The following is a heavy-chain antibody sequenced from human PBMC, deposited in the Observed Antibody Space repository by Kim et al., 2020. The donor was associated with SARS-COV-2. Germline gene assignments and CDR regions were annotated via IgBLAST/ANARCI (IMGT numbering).Heavy chain of an antibody. CDR2: IKSKYSGETT. CDR1: GIGFSNFW. Sequence: GGSLRLSCVVSGIGFSNFWMSWVRQAPGKGLEWIGIIKSKYSGETTDYSAPVKGRFTLSRDDSNNTLYLQMNSLKTEYTAIYYCATDVPNSGGGAYHLWGQGTKVTVSS. D-gene: IGHD2-21*01. V-gene: IGHV3-15*01. J-gene: IGHJ3*01. CDR3: ATDVPNSGGGAYHL.